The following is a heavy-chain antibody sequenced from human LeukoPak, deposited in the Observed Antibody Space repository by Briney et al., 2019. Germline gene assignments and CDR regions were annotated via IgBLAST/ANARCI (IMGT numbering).Heavy chain of an antibody. Sequence: EESLKISSKWSGNSINNHFIGSWRQMPGKGLLELGIIYHGDSETRYSPSFEGLVTISADKPNSPVYLKRSSLEASDTAMYYCARRSTVIRGVLEEAFDYWGQETLVSVSS. J-gene: IGHJ4*02. D-gene: IGHD3-10*01. CDR3: ARRSTVIRGVLEEAFDY. V-gene: IGHV5-51*01. CDR2: IYHGDSET. CDR1: GNSINNHF.